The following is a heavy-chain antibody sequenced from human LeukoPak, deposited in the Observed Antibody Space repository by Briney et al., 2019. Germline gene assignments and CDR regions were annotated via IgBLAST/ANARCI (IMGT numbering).Heavy chain of an antibody. J-gene: IGHJ4*02. CDR1: GFTFSIYG. CDR2: ISYDGSDK. Sequence: GGSLRLSCAASGFTFSIYGVHWVRQAPGKGLEWVAVISYDGSDKYYADSVKGRFTISRDNSKNTLYLQMNSLRAEDTAVYYCAKGPDSSGYYYYVDYWGRGTLVTVSS. V-gene: IGHV3-30*18. D-gene: IGHD3-22*01. CDR3: AKGPDSSGYYYYVDY.